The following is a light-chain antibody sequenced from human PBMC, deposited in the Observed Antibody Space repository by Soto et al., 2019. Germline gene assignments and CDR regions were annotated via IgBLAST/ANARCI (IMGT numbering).Light chain of an antibody. J-gene: IGLJ2*01. CDR2: DVS. CDR3: CSYAGSYTFVV. Sequence: QSALTQPRSVSGSPGQSVTISCTGTSSDVGGYNYVSWYQQHPGKAPKLMIYDVSKRPSGAPDRFSGSKSGNTASLTISGLHAEDEAEYYCCSYAGSYTFVVFGGGTKLTVL. V-gene: IGLV2-11*01. CDR1: SSDVGGYNY.